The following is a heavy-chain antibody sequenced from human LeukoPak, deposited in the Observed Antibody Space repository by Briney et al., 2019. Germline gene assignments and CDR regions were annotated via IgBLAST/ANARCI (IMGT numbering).Heavy chain of an antibody. Sequence: SETLSLTCTVSGGSISSSSYYWGWIRQPPGKGLEWIGTIYYSGSTYYNPSLKSRVTISVDTSKNQFSLKLSSVTAADTAVYYCARDCSPEEGFGECPFDYWGQGTLVTVSS. D-gene: IGHD3-10*01. CDR1: GGSISSSSYY. J-gene: IGHJ4*02. V-gene: IGHV4-39*07. CDR3: ARDCSPEEGFGECPFDY. CDR2: IYYSGST.